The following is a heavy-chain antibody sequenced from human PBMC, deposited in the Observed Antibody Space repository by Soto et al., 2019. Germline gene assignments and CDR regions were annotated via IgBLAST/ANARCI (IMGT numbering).Heavy chain of an antibody. Sequence: SETLSLTCTVSGGSISSGGYYWSWIRQHPGKGLEWIGYIYYSGSTYYNPSLKSRVTISVDTSKNQFSLKLSSVTAADTAVYYCARVADYYGSGSYYTWPNWFDPWGQGTLVTVSS. J-gene: IGHJ5*02. CDR3: ARVADYYGSGSYYTWPNWFDP. CDR2: IYYSGST. V-gene: IGHV4-31*03. CDR1: GGSISSGGYY. D-gene: IGHD3-10*01.